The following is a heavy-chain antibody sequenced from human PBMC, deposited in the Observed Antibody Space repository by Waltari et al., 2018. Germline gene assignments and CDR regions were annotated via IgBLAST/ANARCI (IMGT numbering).Heavy chain of an antibody. Sequence: EVQLVESGGGLVQPGGSLRLSCAASGFSFSIFSMNWVSQAPGKGQEWVSDIGSSSKTIYYADSVKCRFTISRDNAKNSLDLQMNSLRAEDTAVYYWARGRFFDLWGRGTLVTVSS. CDR1: GFSFSIFS. CDR3: ARGRFFDL. J-gene: IGHJ2*01. CDR2: IGSSSKTI. V-gene: IGHV3-48*04.